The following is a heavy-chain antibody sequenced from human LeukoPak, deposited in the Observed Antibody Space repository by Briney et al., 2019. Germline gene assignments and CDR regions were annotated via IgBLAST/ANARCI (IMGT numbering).Heavy chain of an antibody. CDR3: ASLDYDSSGSHDY. Sequence: GRSLGLSCAASGFTFSNYAMHWVRQAPDKGLEWVAVISYDGRDKYYADSVKGRFTITRDNSKNTLYLQMNSLRVEDTALYYCASLDYDSSGSHDYWGQGALVTVSS. D-gene: IGHD3-22*01. V-gene: IGHV3-30*04. CDR1: GFTFSNYA. CDR2: ISYDGRDK. J-gene: IGHJ4*02.